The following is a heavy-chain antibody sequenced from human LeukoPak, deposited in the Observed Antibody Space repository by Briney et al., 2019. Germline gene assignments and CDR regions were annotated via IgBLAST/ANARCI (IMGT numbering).Heavy chain of an antibody. CDR1: GFTVSSNS. J-gene: IGHJ4*02. Sequence: GGSLRLSCTVSGFTVSSNSWSWVRQAPGKGLEWVSFIYSGGNTHYSDSVKGRFTLSRDNSKNTLYLQMNSLRAEDTAVYYCAKDKSGSYLLDYWGQGTLVTVSS. V-gene: IGHV3-53*01. CDR2: IYSGGNT. CDR3: AKDKSGSYLLDY. D-gene: IGHD1-26*01.